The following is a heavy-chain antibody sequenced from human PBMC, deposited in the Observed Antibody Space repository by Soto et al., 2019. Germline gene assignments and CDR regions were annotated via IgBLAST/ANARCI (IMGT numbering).Heavy chain of an antibody. CDR2: INPNSGGT. Sequence: QVQLVQSGAEVKKPGASVKVSCKASGYTFTGYYMHWVRQAPGQGLEWMGWINPNSGGTNYARKFQGRVTMTRDTSISTAYMELSRLGSDDTAVYYCARSGGATEIDYWGQGTLVTVSS. D-gene: IGHD5-12*01. CDR1: GYTFTGYY. J-gene: IGHJ4*02. V-gene: IGHV1-2*02. CDR3: ARSGGATEIDY.